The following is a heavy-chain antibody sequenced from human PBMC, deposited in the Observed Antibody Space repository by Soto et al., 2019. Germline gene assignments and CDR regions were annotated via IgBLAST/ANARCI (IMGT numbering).Heavy chain of an antibody. J-gene: IGHJ6*02. CDR1: GFTFSSYA. CDR3: ARTYDFWSGSSYYYGMDV. CDR2: ISYDGSNK. Sequence: GSLRLSCAASGFTFSSYAMHWVRQAPGKGLEWVAVISYDGSNKYYADSVKGRFTISRDNSKNTLYLQMNSLRAEDTAVYYCARTYDFWSGSSYYYGMDVWGQGTTVTVSS. V-gene: IGHV3-30-3*01. D-gene: IGHD3-3*01.